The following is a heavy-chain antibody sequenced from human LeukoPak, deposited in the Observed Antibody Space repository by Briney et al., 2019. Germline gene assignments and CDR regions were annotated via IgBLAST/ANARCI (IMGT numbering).Heavy chain of an antibody. CDR1: GGSISSSSYY. D-gene: IGHD1-26*01. CDR3: ARGARGSYGWEGIDY. V-gene: IGHV4-39*07. J-gene: IGHJ4*02. Sequence: SSETLSLTCTVSGGSISSSSYYWGRIRQPPGKGREWIGSIYFSGTTYYNPSLQSRVTISVDTAKNQFSLKVTSVTAADTAAYYCARGARGSYGWEGIDYWGQGTLVTVSS. CDR2: IYFSGTT.